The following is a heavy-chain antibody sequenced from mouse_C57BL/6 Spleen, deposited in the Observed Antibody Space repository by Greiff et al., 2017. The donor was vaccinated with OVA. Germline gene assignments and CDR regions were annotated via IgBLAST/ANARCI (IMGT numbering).Heavy chain of an antibody. D-gene: IGHD2-4*01. Sequence: VQLQESGAELVRPGASVKLSCKASGYTFTDYYINWVKQRPGQGLEWIARLYPGSGNTYYNEKFKGQATLTAEKSSSTAYMQLSSLTSEVSAVDFCAIGYDYDDGYFDVWGTGTTVTVSA. CDR1: GYTFTDYY. CDR2: LYPGSGNT. V-gene: IGHV1-76*01. J-gene: IGHJ1*03. CDR3: AIGYDYDDGYFDV.